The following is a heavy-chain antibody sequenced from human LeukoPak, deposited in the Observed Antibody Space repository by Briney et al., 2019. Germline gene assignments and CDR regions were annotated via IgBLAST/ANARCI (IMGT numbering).Heavy chain of an antibody. CDR1: GFTFNIYA. D-gene: IGHD3-9*01. J-gene: IGHJ4*02. V-gene: IGHV3-23*01. CDR3: AKGASDWFLRPFDY. CDR2: ISGNGISA. Sequence: GGSLRLSCAASGFTFNIYAMNWVRQAPGKGLEWASSISGNGISAFYADSVKGRFTISRDNSKNTFFLQMNSLRAEDTAVYYCAKGASDWFLRPFDYWAQGTLVTVSS.